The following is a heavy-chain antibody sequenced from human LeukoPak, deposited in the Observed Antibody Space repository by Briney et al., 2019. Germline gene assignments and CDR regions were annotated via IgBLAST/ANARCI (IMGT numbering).Heavy chain of an antibody. CDR1: GFTFSSYW. V-gene: IGHV3-7*01. CDR3: ARRGGSSSRRSPVDY. D-gene: IGHD6-6*01. CDR2: IKEDGSQK. J-gene: IGHJ4*02. Sequence: AGGSLRLSCAASGFTFSSYWMTWVRQAPGKGPERVANIKEDGSQKYYVDSVRGRFTISRDNAKNSLFLQMNNLRVEDTAVYYCARRGGSSSRRSPVDYWGQGTLVTVSS.